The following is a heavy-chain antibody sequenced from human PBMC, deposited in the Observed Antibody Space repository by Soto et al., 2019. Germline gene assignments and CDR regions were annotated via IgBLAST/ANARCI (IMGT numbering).Heavy chain of an antibody. J-gene: IGHJ3*02. Sequence: GESLKISCKGSGYSFTSYWIGWVRQMPGKGLEWMGIIYPGDSDTRYSPSFQGQVTISADKSISTAYLQWSSLKASDTAMYSCASSRRGHCSSTSCYTAFDIWGQGTMVTVSS. CDR2: IYPGDSDT. CDR1: GYSFTSYW. D-gene: IGHD2-2*02. CDR3: ASSRRGHCSSTSCYTAFDI. V-gene: IGHV5-51*01.